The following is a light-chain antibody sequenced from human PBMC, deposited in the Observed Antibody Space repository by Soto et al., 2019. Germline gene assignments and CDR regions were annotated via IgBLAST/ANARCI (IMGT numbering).Light chain of an antibody. CDR1: SSDVGDYDY. CDR2: DVI. Sequence: QSALTQPRSVSGSPGQSVTISCTGTSSDVGDYDYVSWYQQYPGEAPKLLIYDVIKRPSGVPHRFSGSKSGNRASLTISGLQAEDEADYYCCSYAGSYSYVLGTGTKLTVL. J-gene: IGLJ1*01. CDR3: CSYAGSYSYV. V-gene: IGLV2-11*01.